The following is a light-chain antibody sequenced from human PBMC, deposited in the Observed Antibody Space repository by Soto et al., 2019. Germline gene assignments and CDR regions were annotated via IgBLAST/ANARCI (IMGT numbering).Light chain of an antibody. CDR1: QSVSSY. Sequence: EIVLTHSPATLSLSPGERATLSCRASQSVSSYLVWYQQKPGQAPRLLIFDASNRATGIPARFSGSGSGTDFTLTISSLEPEDFAVYYCQHRSNWPPITFGQGTRLEI. CDR3: QHRSNWPPIT. CDR2: DAS. V-gene: IGKV3-11*01. J-gene: IGKJ5*01.